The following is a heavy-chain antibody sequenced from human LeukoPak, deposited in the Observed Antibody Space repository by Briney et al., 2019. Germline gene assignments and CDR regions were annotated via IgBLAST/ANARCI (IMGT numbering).Heavy chain of an antibody. J-gene: IGHJ2*01. D-gene: IGHD5-12*01. CDR3: AKQSRSGYSRGYFDL. V-gene: IGHV3-30*18. CDR2: ISYDGSNK. CDR1: GFTFSSYG. Sequence: GGSLRLSCAASGFTFSSYGIHWVRQAPGKGLEWVAVISYDGSNKYYADSVKGRFTISRDNSKNTLYLQMNSPRAEDTAVYYCAKQSRSGYSRGYFDLWGRGTLVTVSS.